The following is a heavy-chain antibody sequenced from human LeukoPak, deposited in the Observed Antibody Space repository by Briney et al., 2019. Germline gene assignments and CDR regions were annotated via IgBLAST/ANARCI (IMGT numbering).Heavy chain of an antibody. CDR3: ARDYLYNSPFDY. CDR1: GFTISSNY. CDR2: IYSGGST. V-gene: IGHV3-53*04. J-gene: IGHJ4*02. D-gene: IGHD1-1*01. Sequence: GGSLRLSCAAFGFTISSNYMSWVRQAPGKGLEWVSVIYSGGSTYYADSVKGRFTISRHNSKNTLYLQMNSLRAEDTAVYYCARDYLYNSPFDYWGQGTLVTVSS.